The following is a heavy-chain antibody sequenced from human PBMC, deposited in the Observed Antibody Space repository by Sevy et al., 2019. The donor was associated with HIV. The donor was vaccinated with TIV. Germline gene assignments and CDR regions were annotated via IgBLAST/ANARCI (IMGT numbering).Heavy chain of an antibody. V-gene: IGHV4-34*01. CDR2: INHSGST. CDR3: ARGPKDSGVRRVRYIDY. CDR1: GGSFSGYY. D-gene: IGHD3-10*01. J-gene: IGHJ4*02. Sequence: SETLSLTCAVYGGSFSGYYWSWIRQPPGKGLEWIGEINHSGSTNYNPSLKSRVTISVDTSKNQFSLKLSSVTAADTAVYYCARGPKDSGVRRVRYIDYWGKGTLVTVSS.